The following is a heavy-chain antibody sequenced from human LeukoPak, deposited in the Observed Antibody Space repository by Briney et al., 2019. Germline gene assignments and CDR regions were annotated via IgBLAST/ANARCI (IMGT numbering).Heavy chain of an antibody. J-gene: IGHJ6*03. Sequence: GGSLRLXCAASGFTFSSYALSWVRQTPGKGLESVSAISGSGTSTYYADSVKGRFTISRDNSKNTLYLQMNSLRAEDTALYYCARPGGGATNYYYYMDVWGKGTTVTVSS. D-gene: IGHD1-26*01. CDR3: ARPGGGATNYYYYMDV. V-gene: IGHV3-23*01. CDR2: ISGSGTST. CDR1: GFTFSSYA.